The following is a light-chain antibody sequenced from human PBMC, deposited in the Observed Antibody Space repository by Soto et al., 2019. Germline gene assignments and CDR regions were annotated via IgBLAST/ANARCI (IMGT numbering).Light chain of an antibody. CDR1: SSDVGGYNY. V-gene: IGLV2-8*01. CDR2: DVS. CDR3: SSYAGTNLVV. Sequence: QSALTQPPSASGSLGQSVTISCTGTSSDVGGYNYVSWYQQHPGKAPKLMIYDVSKRPSGVPDRFSGSKSGNAASLIVSGPRAEDGAVFYCSSYAGTNLVVFGGGTKPPVL. J-gene: IGLJ2*01.